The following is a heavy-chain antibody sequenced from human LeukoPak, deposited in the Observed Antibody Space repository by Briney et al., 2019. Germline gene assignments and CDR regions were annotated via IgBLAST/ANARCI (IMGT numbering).Heavy chain of an antibody. Sequence: SETLSLTCTVSGGSISSGGYYWSWIRQPPGKGLEWIGYIYHSGSTYYNPSLKSRVTISVDRSKNQFSLKLSSVTAADTAVYYCARERRFSGYYFDYWGQGTLVTVSS. CDR1: GGSISSGGYY. CDR3: ARERRFSGYYFDY. D-gene: IGHD3-3*01. J-gene: IGHJ4*02. V-gene: IGHV4-30-2*01. CDR2: IYHSGST.